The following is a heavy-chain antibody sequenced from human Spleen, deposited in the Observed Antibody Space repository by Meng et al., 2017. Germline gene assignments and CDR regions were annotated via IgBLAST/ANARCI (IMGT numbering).Heavy chain of an antibody. Sequence: SVKVSCKASGGTFTTYAFSWVRQARGQGLEWMGGIIPFIAKTNYAQKFQGRVTITADESTSTAYMELSSLRSEDTAVYYCARDRAGVTGLLDYWGQGTLVTVSS. D-gene: IGHD4-23*01. J-gene: IGHJ4*02. CDR1: GGTFTTYA. CDR2: IIPFIAKT. CDR3: ARDRAGVTGLLDY. V-gene: IGHV1-69*13.